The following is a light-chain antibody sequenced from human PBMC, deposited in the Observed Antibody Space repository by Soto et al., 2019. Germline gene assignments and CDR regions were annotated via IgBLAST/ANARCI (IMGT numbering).Light chain of an antibody. CDR2: KAS. CDR3: QQYNYYSWT. CDR1: QSISIW. J-gene: IGKJ1*01. Sequence: DIQMTQSPSTLSASVGDRVAITCRASQSISIWLAWYQQKPGKAPKLLIYKASSLESGVPLRFSGSGSGTEFNLNISSLQPDDFATYYCQQYNYYSWTFGQGTKVDIK. V-gene: IGKV1-5*03.